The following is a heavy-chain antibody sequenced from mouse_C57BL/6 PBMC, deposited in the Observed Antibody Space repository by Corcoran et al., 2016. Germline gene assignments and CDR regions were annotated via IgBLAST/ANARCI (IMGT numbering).Heavy chain of an antibody. V-gene: IGHV9-3*01. CDR2: INTYSGVP. J-gene: IGHJ4*01. CDR1: GYTFTTYG. Sequence: QIQLVQSGPELKKPGETVKISCKASGYTFTTYGMSWVKQAPGKGLKWMGWINTYSGVPTYADDFKGRFAFSLETSASTAYLQINNLKNEDTATYFCARGSYAMDYWGQGTSVTVSS. CDR3: ARGSYAMDY.